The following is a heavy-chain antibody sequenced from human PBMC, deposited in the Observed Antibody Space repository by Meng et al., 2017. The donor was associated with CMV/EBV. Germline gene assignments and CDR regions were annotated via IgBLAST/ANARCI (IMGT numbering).Heavy chain of an antibody. CDR3: ARGGTTVTSRRNERTSFYYYYGMDV. CDR1: GGTFSSYA. Sequence: SVKVSCKASGGTFSSYAISWVRQAPGQGLEWMGGSIPILGIANYAQKFQGRVTITADKSTSTAYMELSSLRSEDTAVYYCARGGTTVTSRRNERTSFYYYYGMDVWGQGTTVTVSS. V-gene: IGHV1-69*10. CDR2: SIPILGIA. J-gene: IGHJ6*02. D-gene: IGHD4-11*01.